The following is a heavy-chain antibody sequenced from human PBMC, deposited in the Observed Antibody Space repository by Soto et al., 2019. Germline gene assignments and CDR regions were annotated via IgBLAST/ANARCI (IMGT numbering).Heavy chain of an antibody. CDR3: ARGEAAPNSYYYYYYMDV. D-gene: IGHD6-6*01. CDR2: ISSSSTI. Sequence: PGGSLRLSCAASGFTFSSYSMNWVRQAPGKGLEWVSYISSSSTIYYADSVKGRFTISRDNAKNSLYLQMNSLRAEDTAVYYCARGEAAPNSYYYYYYMDVWGKGTTVTVSS. J-gene: IGHJ6*03. CDR1: GFTFSSYS. V-gene: IGHV3-48*01.